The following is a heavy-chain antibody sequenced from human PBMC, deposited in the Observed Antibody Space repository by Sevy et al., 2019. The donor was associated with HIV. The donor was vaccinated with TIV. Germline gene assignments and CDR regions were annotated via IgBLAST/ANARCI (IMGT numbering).Heavy chain of an antibody. Sequence: ASVKVSCKASGGTFSSYAISWVRQAPGQGLEWMGGIIPIFGTANYAQKFQGRVTITADESTSTAYMELSSLRSEDTAVYYCARDAVSVSSVVVVAATSYNWFDPWGQGTLVTVSS. CDR3: ARDAVSVSSVVVVAATSYNWFDP. J-gene: IGHJ5*02. V-gene: IGHV1-69*13. CDR1: GGTFSSYA. CDR2: IIPIFGTA. D-gene: IGHD2-15*01.